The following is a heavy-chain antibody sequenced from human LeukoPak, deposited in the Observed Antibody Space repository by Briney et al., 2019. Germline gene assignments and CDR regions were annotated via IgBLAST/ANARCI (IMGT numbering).Heavy chain of an antibody. CDR2: ISNDGGGT. Sequence: GGSLRLSCAASGFAFTHAWMTWVRQAPGKGLEWVSAISNDGGGTQYADFVEGRFTISRDNSKNTLFLQMSSLRAEDTALYYCAKGSSGYFADLWGQGTLVTVSS. V-gene: IGHV3-23*01. J-gene: IGHJ5*02. CDR3: AKGSSGYFADL. D-gene: IGHD3-22*01. CDR1: GFAFTHAW.